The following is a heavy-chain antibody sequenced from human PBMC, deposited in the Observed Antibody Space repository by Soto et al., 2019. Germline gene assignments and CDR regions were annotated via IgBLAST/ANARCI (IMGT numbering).Heavy chain of an antibody. V-gene: IGHV4-39*01. D-gene: IGHD4-17*01. J-gene: IGHJ4*02. CDR3: ARHPYRSTVRDY. CDR2: IYYSGST. Sequence: SETLSLTCTVSGGTISSSSYYWGWIRQPPGKGLEWIGSIYYSGSTYYNPSLKSRVTISVDTSKNQFSLKLSSVTAADTAVYYCARHPYRSTVRDYWGQGTLVTVSS. CDR1: GGTISSSSYY.